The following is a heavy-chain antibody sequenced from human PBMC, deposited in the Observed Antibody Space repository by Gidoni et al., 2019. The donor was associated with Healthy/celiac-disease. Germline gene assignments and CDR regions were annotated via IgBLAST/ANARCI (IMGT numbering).Heavy chain of an antibody. Sequence: QVQLVQSGAEVKKPGASVKVSCKASGYTFTSYGISWVRQDHGQGLEWVGWISAYNGNTNYAQKLKGRVTMTTDTSTSTAYMELRSLRSDDTAVYYCARDLYYYDSSGYYYVYWGQGTLVTVSS. D-gene: IGHD3-22*01. V-gene: IGHV1-18*01. J-gene: IGHJ4*02. CDR3: ARDLYYYDSSGYYYVY. CDR1: GYTFTSYG. CDR2: ISAYNGNT.